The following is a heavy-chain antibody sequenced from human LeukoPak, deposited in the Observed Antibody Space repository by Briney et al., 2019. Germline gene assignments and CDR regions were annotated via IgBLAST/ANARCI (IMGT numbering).Heavy chain of an antibody. V-gene: IGHV3-23*01. CDR2: ISGSGGST. CDR3: ARTLPGSYSDY. CDR1: GFTFSSYA. D-gene: IGHD7-27*01. J-gene: IGHJ4*02. Sequence: PGGSLRLSCAASGFTFSSYAMSWVRQAPGKGLEWVSAISGSGGSTYYADSVKGRFTISRDDSKNTVYLQLNSLRAEDTAVYYCARTLPGSYSDYWGQGTLVAVSS.